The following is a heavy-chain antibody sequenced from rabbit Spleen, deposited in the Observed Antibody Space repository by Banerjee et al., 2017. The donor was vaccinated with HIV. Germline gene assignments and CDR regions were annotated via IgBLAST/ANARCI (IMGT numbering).Heavy chain of an antibody. V-gene: IGHV1S40*01. Sequence: QSLEESGGDLVKPGASLTLTCTASGFSFSSDYYMCWVRQAPGKGLECIACIYAGGSSSTYYASWARGRFTISKTSSTTVTLQMTSLTAADTATYFCARDSGSSFSSYGMDLWGQGTLVTVS. CDR3: ARDSGSSFSSYGMDL. D-gene: IGHD8-1*01. J-gene: IGHJ6*01. CDR2: IYAGGSSST. CDR1: GFSFSSDYY.